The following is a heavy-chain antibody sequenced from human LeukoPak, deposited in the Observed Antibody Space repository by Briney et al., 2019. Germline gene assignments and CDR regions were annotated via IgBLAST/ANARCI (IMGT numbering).Heavy chain of an antibody. Sequence: GASVKVSCEASGFTFSTYYMHWVRQAPGRGLEWMGIVSPSGGSTRYAQKFQGRLTMTRDTSTSTVYMELSSLRSDDTAMYYCARDRSCSSTSCYGDWFDPWGQGTQVIVSS. D-gene: IGHD2-2*01. CDR2: VSPSGGST. CDR3: ARDRSCSSTSCYGDWFDP. J-gene: IGHJ5*02. V-gene: IGHV1-46*01. CDR1: GFTFSTYY.